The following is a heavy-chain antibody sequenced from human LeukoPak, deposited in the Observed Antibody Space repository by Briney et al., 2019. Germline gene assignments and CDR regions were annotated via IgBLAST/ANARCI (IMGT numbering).Heavy chain of an antibody. CDR2: IYYSGST. CDR3: ARHLLYYDILTGYPGPFEY. J-gene: IGHJ4*02. Sequence: SETLSLTCTVSGGSISSGGLYWSWIRQHPGKGLEWIGYIYYSGSTNYNPSLKSRVTISVDTSKNQFSLKLSSVTAADTAVYYCARHLLYYDILTGYPGPFEYWGQGTLVTVSS. V-gene: IGHV4-61*08. CDR1: GGSISSGGLY. D-gene: IGHD3-9*01.